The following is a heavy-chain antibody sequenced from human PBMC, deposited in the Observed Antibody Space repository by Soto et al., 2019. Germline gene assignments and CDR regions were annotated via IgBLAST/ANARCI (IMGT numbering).Heavy chain of an antibody. V-gene: IGHV3-21*01. CDR2: ISSSSSYI. J-gene: IGHJ4*02. D-gene: IGHD3-22*01. CDR1: GFTFSSYN. CDR3: ARVHYYDSSAYYL. Sequence: GSLRLSCAAPGFTFSSYNMNWVRQAPGKGLEWVSSISSSSSYIYYADSVKGRFTISRDNAKNSLYLQMSSLRAEDTAVYYCARVHYYDSSAYYLWGQGTLVTVSS.